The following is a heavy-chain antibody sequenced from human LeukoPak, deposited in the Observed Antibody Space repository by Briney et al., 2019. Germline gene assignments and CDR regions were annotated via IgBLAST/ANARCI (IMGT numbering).Heavy chain of an antibody. CDR3: AKDLESVAGTLGY. CDR2: IRYDGSNK. Sequence: GSLRPSCAASGFTFSSYGMHWVRQAPGKGLEWVAFIRYDGSNKYYADSVRGRFTISRDNSKNTLYLQMNSLRDEDTAVYYCAKDLESVAGTLGYWGQGTLVTVSS. J-gene: IGHJ4*02. CDR1: GFTFSSYG. D-gene: IGHD6-19*01. V-gene: IGHV3-30*02.